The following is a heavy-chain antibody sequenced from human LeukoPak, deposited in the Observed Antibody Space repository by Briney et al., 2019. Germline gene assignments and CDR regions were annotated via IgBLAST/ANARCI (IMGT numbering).Heavy chain of an antibody. D-gene: IGHD6-19*01. J-gene: IGHJ4*02. Sequence: PSETLSLTCAVYGGSFSGYYWSWIRQPPGKGLEWIGEINHSGSTNYNPSLKSRVTISVDTSKNQFSLKLSSVTAADTAVYYCARLSDSGWYRGGYYLDYWGQGTLVTVSS. CDR3: ARLSDSGWYRGGYYLDY. CDR2: INHSGST. CDR1: GGSFSGYY. V-gene: IGHV4-34*01.